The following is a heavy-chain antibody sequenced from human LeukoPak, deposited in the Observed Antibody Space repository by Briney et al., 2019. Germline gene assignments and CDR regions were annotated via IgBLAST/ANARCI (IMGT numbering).Heavy chain of an antibody. Sequence: SGPTLVKPTQTLTLTCTFSGFSLSTSGVGVGWIRQPPGKALEWLALIYWNNNKHYSPSLKSRLTITKDTSKNQVVLTMTNMDPVDTATYYCAHSHGYGSSWSGFDSWGQGTLVTVSS. D-gene: IGHD6-13*01. CDR2: IYWNNNK. J-gene: IGHJ4*02. CDR1: GFSLSTSGVG. CDR3: AHSHGYGSSWSGFDS. V-gene: IGHV2-5*01.